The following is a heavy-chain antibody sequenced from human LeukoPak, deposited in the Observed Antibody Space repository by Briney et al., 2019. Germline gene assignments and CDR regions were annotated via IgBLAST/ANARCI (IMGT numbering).Heavy chain of an antibody. Sequence: PGGSLRLSCAASGFTFSSYWMSWVRQAPGKGVEWVANIKQDGSEKYYVDSVKGRFTISRDNAKNSLYLQMNSLRAEDTAVYYCARESHSSGWYGRYNWFDPWGQGTLVTVSS. J-gene: IGHJ5*02. D-gene: IGHD6-19*01. CDR2: IKQDGSEK. V-gene: IGHV3-7*01. CDR1: GFTFSSYW. CDR3: ARESHSSGWYGRYNWFDP.